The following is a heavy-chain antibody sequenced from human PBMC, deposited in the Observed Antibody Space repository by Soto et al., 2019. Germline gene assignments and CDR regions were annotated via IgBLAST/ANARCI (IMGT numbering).Heavy chain of an antibody. J-gene: IGHJ4*02. Sequence: ASVKVSCKASGYTFTSYGISWVRQAPGQGLEWMGWIIAFYGNANYAQKLQGRVTMTADASTSTAYMELSSLRSEDTAVYYCARVEEFTHREYSYGLGYFDYWGQGTLVTVSS. CDR2: IIAFYGNA. CDR3: ARVEEFTHREYSYGLGYFDY. CDR1: GYTFTSYG. D-gene: IGHD5-18*01. V-gene: IGHV1-18*01.